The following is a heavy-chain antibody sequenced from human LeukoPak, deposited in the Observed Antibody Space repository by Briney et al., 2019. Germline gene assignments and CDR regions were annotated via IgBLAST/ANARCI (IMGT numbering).Heavy chain of an antibody. V-gene: IGHV3-21*01. CDR2: ISSSSSYI. J-gene: IGHJ4*02. CDR3: AREGNYDILTGPSYYFDY. CDR1: GFTFSSYS. D-gene: IGHD3-9*01. Sequence: PGGSLRLSCAASGFTFSSYSMNWGRQAPGKGLEWLSSISSSSSYISYADSVKGRFTISRDNAKTSLYLQMNSLRAEDTAVYYCAREGNYDILTGPSYYFDYWGQGTLVTVSS.